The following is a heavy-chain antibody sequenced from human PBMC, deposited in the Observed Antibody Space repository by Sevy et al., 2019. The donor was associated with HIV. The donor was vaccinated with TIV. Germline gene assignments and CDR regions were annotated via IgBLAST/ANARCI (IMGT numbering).Heavy chain of an antibody. J-gene: IGHJ4*02. Sequence: KQSQTLSLTCAISGDSVSSNSAAWNWIRQSPSRGLEWLGRTYYRSKWYNDYAVSVKSRITINPDTSKNQFSLQLNSVTPEDTAVYYYARGFSRGSFYSYSSSWYFDYWGQGTLVTVSS. D-gene: IGHD6-13*01. CDR3: ARGFSRGSFYSYSSSWYFDY. CDR2: TYYRSKWYN. V-gene: IGHV6-1*01. CDR1: GDSVSSNSAA.